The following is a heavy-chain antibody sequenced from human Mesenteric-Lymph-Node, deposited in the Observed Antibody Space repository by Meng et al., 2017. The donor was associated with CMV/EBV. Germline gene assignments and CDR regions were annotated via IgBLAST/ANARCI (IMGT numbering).Heavy chain of an antibody. CDR1: GGSISSSSYY. CDR2: IYYSGNA. J-gene: IGHJ4*02. Sequence: LRLSCTVSGGSISSSSYYWGWIRQSPGKGLEWIGYIYYSGNAYPKPSLKSRLIMSVDTSKNQFSLKLSSVTAADSAVYYCARGGGSGTYFDYWGQGTRVTVSS. D-gene: IGHD3-10*01. V-gene: IGHV4-30-4*08. CDR3: ARGGGSGTYFDY.